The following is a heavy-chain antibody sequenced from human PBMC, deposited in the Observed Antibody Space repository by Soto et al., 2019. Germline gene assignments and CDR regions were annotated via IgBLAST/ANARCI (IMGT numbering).Heavy chain of an antibody. V-gene: IGHV1-8*02. CDR2: MNPGSGKT. Sequence: GASVKVPCKASGYTFINFDISWVRQAAGQGLEWLGWMNPGSGKTGYSSKFQGRVAMTRDASTGTSHLELSSLTSDDTAVYYCARMASAGTLNWFDTWGQGTMVTVSS. CDR1: GYTFINFD. J-gene: IGHJ5*02. D-gene: IGHD6-13*01. CDR3: ARMASAGTLNWFDT.